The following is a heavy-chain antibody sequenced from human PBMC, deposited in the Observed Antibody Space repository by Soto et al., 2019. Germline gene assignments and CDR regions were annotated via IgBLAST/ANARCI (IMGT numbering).Heavy chain of an antibody. CDR1: GGSITSSSHF. J-gene: IGHJ5*02. CDR2: IYFTGNT. Sequence: PSETLSLTCTASGGSITSSSHFWGWVRQPPGKGLEWIGTIYFTGNTYYTPSLKRRLTMSIDTSKNEFSLRLNSVTAADTAVYYCAGQTFPIAAASYGRSNWFDPWGPGTLVTVSS. V-gene: IGHV4-39*01. D-gene: IGHD6-25*01. CDR3: AGQTFPIAAASYGRSNWFDP.